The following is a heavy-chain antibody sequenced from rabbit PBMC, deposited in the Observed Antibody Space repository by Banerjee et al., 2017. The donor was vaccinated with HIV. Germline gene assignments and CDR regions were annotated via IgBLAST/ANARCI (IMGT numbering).Heavy chain of an antibody. V-gene: IGHV1S45*01. D-gene: IGHD1-1*01. CDR3: AGSDDYYLTL. CDR1: CFSVSCKYW. CDR2: IGDGSSGST. J-gene: IGHJ4*01. Sequence: QEQLEAAGGGLAQAEGLLPPTSTASCFSVSCKYWMYWLRQAPGKGLEWIAYIGDGSSGSTYYASWAKGRFTISKTSSTTVTMKMTSLTAADTATYFCAGSDDYYLTLWGQGTLVTVS.